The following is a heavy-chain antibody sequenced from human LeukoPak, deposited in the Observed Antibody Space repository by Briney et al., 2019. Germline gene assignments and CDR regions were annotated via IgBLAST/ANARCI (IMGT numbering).Heavy chain of an antibody. CDR3: ARDIPAAADPYNWFDP. Sequence: GGSLRLSCAASGFTFSSYWMSWVRQAPGKGLEWVANIKQDGSEKYYVDSVKGRFTISRDNAKNSLYLQMNSLRAEDTAVYYCARDIPAAADPYNWFDPWGQGTLVTVSS. V-gene: IGHV3-7*01. J-gene: IGHJ5*02. CDR1: GFTFSSYW. D-gene: IGHD6-13*01. CDR2: IKQDGSEK.